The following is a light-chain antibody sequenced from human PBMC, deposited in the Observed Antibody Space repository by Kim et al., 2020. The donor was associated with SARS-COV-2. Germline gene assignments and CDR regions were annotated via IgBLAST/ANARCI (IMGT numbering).Light chain of an antibody. J-gene: IGKJ3*01. CDR1: QNISTY. Sequence: SASVGDTVNITCRASQNISTYLNWYQYKPGRAPKVLIYAAFNLQSGVPSRFSGSKFGTDFTLTISSLQPEDFVTYYCQQTYSTPLFGPGTKVDIK. CDR3: QQTYSTPL. CDR2: AAF. V-gene: IGKV1-39*01.